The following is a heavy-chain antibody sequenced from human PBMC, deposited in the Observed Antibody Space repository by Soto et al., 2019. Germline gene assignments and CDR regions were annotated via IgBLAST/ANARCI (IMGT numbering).Heavy chain of an antibody. CDR2: ISSSGSTI. CDR3: AREGGDIAAAGASSYYYYGMDV. V-gene: IGHV3-48*03. Sequence: RLSCAASGFTFSSYEMNWVRQAPGKGLEWGSYISSSGSTIYYADSVKGRFTISRDNAKNSLYLQMNSLRAEDTAVYYCAREGGDIAAAGASSYYYYGMDVWGQGTTVTVSS. CDR1: GFTFSSYE. J-gene: IGHJ6*02. D-gene: IGHD6-13*01.